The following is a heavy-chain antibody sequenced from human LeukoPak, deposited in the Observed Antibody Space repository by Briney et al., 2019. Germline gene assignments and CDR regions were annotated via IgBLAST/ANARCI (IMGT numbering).Heavy chain of an antibody. CDR2: INQDESNK. Sequence: GVSLRLSCAASGFTFSDDWMCWVRQAPGKGLEWVANINQDESNKYYADSVKGRFTISRDNAKNSLYLQMSSLTAEDTAIYYCARDHAYRADYWGQGTLVTVSS. CDR1: GFTFSDDW. V-gene: IGHV3-7*01. D-gene: IGHD2-2*01. J-gene: IGHJ4*02. CDR3: ARDHAYRADY.